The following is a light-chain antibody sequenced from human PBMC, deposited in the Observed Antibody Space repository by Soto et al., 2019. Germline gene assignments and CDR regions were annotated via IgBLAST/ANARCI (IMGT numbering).Light chain of an antibody. CDR3: QQYNPYSPWT. J-gene: IGKJ1*01. CDR2: KAS. V-gene: IGKV1-5*03. CDR1: QSITGW. Sequence: DLQMTQSPSTLSGSVGDRVTITCRASQSITGWLAWFQQKPGKAPKLLISKASSLQNGVPSRFSGSGSGTDFTLTISSLQPDDFATYYCQQYNPYSPWTFGQGTKVDIK.